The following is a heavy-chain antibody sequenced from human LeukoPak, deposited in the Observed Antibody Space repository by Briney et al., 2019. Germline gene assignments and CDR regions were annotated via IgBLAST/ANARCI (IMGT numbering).Heavy chain of an antibody. V-gene: IGHV3-23*01. J-gene: IGHJ4*02. Sequence: GGSLRLSCAASGFTFSSYAMSWVRQAPGKGLEWVSAISGSGGSTYYADSVKGRFTISRDNSKNTLYLQMNSLRAEDTAVYYCAKDNLYYYDSSGSPSDYWGQGTLVTVS. D-gene: IGHD3-22*01. CDR3: AKDNLYYYDSSGSPSDY. CDR2: ISGSGGST. CDR1: GFTFSSYA.